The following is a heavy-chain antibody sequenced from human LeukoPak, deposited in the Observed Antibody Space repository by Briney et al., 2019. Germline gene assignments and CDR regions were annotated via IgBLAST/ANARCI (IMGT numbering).Heavy chain of an antibody. J-gene: IGHJ4*02. CDR2: IYYSGST. CDR1: GGSISSGDYY. CDR3: ATRHHDYGDYSPFDY. V-gene: IGHV4-30-4*01. Sequence: SETLSLTRTVSGGSISSGDYYWSWIRQPPGKGLEWIGYIYYSGSTYYNPSLKSRVTISVDTSKNQFSLKLSSMTAANTAVYYCATRHHDYGDYSPFDYWGQGTLVTVSS. D-gene: IGHD4-17*01.